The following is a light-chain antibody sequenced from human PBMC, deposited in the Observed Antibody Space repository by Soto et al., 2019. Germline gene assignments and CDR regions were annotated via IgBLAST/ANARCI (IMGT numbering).Light chain of an antibody. CDR1: ETIKVY. V-gene: IGKV1-39*01. J-gene: IGKJ1*01. CDR3: QQSYTTPWT. CDR2: GAS. Sequence: DLQMTQSPSSLYASVGGRVTIRCRASETIKVYLNWYQHKPGKAPNLLIFGASNLRGGVPSRFTGSGSGTDFTLTIDRLQPEDFATYYCQQSYTTPWTFGLGTNVEIK.